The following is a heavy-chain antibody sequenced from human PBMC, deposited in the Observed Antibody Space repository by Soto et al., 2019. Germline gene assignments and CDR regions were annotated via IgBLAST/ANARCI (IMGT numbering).Heavy chain of an antibody. CDR1: GFLITDNYF. CDR3: AKDSSGLDP. J-gene: IGHJ5*02. V-gene: IGHV4-38-2*02. CDR2: VYHNGDT. Sequence: PSETLSLTCTVSGFLITDNYFWGLIRQPPGQALEWLGSVYHNGDTRYNPSLKSHITISVDTSKNQFTLRVTSVTAADTAVYFCAKDSSGLDPWSPGTLVTVSS. D-gene: IGHD3-22*01.